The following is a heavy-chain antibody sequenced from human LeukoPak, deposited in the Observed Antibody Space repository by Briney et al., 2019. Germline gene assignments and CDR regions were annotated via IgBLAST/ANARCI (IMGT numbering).Heavy chain of an antibody. J-gene: IGHJ4*02. D-gene: IGHD2-2*01. CDR1: GYTFTGYY. CDR3: ARGISGSAAPCGY. V-gene: IGHV1-2*02. Sequence: ASVKVSCKASGYTFTGYYMHWVRQAPGQGLEWMGWINPNSGGTNYAQKFQGRVTMTRDTSTSTVYMELSSLRSEDTAVYYCARGISGSAAPCGYWGQGTLVTVSS. CDR2: INPNSGGT.